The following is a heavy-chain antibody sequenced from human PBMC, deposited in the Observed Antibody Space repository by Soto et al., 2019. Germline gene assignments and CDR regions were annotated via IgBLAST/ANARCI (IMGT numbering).Heavy chain of an antibody. CDR3: AKIDGDEQLVTYYYYYAMDV. Sequence: EVQLLESGGGLVQPGGTLRLSCSASGFTFSNYAMRWVRQSPGKGLEWVSGISGSGDSTYYPDSVKGRVTISRDNDKSTLYLQLNGMRAEDTALYYCAKIDGDEQLVTYYYYYAMDVWGQGTTVTVSS. J-gene: IGHJ6*02. CDR2: ISGSGDST. CDR1: GFTFSNYA. D-gene: IGHD6-13*01. V-gene: IGHV3-23*01.